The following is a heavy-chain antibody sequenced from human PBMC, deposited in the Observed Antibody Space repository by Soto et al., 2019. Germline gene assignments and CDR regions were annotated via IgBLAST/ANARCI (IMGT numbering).Heavy chain of an antibody. CDR3: ARCVSGYYSGFDH. CDR2: IHYSGST. CDR1: GGSISDYY. Sequence: QVQLQESSPGLVKPSETLSLTCNVSGGSISDYYWSWIRQPPGKGLEWIGNIHYSGSTKYKPSLKSRVTIAVDTSKTQFSLKLRAVTAADTAMYYCARCVSGYYSGFDHWGQGTLVTVSS. J-gene: IGHJ4*02. D-gene: IGHD3-22*01. V-gene: IGHV4-59*01.